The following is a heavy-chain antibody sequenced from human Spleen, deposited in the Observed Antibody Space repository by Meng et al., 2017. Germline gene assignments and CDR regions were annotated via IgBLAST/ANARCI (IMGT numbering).Heavy chain of an antibody. Sequence: ASVKVSCKASGYTFTSYYMHWVRQAPGQGLEWMGVINPNSGSTTYAQKFQGRVTMTRDTSTGTVYMELSSLRSEDTAAYYCARPLYDSTGHYAFDMWGQGTMVTV. J-gene: IGHJ3*02. CDR3: ARPLYDSTGHYAFDM. CDR2: INPNSGST. D-gene: IGHD3-22*01. V-gene: IGHV1-46*01. CDR1: GYTFTSYY.